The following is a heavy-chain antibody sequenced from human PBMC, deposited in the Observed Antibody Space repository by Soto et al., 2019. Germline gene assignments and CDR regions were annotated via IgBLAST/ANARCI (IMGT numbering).Heavy chain of an antibody. D-gene: IGHD6-13*01. CDR3: AKDPYSSSWYGRPRDY. CDR2: ISGSGGST. CDR1: GFTFSSYA. Sequence: QTGGSLRLSCAASGFTFSSYAMSWVRQAPGKGLEWVSAISGSGGSTYYADSVKGRFTISRDNSKNTLYLQMNSLRAEDTAVYYCAKDPYSSSWYGRPRDYWGQGTLVTVSS. V-gene: IGHV3-23*01. J-gene: IGHJ4*02.